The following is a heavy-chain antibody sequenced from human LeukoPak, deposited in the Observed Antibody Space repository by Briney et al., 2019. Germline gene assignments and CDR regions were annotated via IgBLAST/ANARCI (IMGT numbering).Heavy chain of an antibody. Sequence: SETLSLTCTVSGGSISSSSYCWGWIRQPPGKGLEWIESIYYSGSTYYNPSLKSRVTISVDTSKNQFSLKLSSVTAADTAVYYCARHPGGLLWFGELLSFDYWGQGTLVTVSS. J-gene: IGHJ4*02. CDR1: GGSISSSSYC. V-gene: IGHV4-39*01. CDR2: IYYSGST. D-gene: IGHD3-10*01. CDR3: ARHPGGLLWFGELLSFDY.